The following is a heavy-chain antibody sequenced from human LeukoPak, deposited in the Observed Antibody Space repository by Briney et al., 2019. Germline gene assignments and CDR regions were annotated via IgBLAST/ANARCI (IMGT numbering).Heavy chain of an antibody. CDR2: INPNSGGT. D-gene: IGHD3-22*01. Sequence: ASVKLSCKASGGTFSSYAISWVRQAPGQGHEWVGWINPNSGGTNFAQSFQGRVTMTSDTSINTAYMELSSLRSDDTAVYYCARSRSFYDSAGYYDFWGQETLVTVSS. J-gene: IGHJ4*02. CDR1: GGTFSSYA. V-gene: IGHV1-2*02. CDR3: ARSRSFYDSAGYYDF.